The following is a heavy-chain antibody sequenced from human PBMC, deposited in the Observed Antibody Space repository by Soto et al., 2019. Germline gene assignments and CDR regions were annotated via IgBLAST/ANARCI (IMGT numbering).Heavy chain of an antibody. CDR2: MNPNRGNT. CDR3: ARVGEMATIIDY. D-gene: IGHD5-12*01. CDR1: GYTFTSYD. V-gene: IGHV1-8*01. Sequence: ASVKVSCKASGYTFTSYDINWVRQATGQGLEWMGWMNPNRGNTGYAQKFQGRVTMTRNTSISTAYMELSSLRSEDTAVYCCARVGEMATIIDYWGQGTLVTVSS. J-gene: IGHJ4*02.